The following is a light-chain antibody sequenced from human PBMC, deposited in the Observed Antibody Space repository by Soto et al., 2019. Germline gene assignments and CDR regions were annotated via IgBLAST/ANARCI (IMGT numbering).Light chain of an antibody. CDR2: WAS. Sequence: DIVMTQSPDSLAVSLGERATINCKSSQSVLHSSNTNNYLAWYQKKPGQPPKLLIYWASTRESGVPDRFSGSGSGTDFTLTIISLQPEDVAVYYCQQYYSAPLAFGGGTRVEI. J-gene: IGKJ4*01. V-gene: IGKV4-1*01. CDR1: QSVLHSSNTNNY. CDR3: QQYYSAPLA.